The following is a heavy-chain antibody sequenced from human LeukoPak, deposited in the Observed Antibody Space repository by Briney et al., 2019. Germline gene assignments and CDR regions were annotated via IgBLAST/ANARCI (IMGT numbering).Heavy chain of an antibody. CDR3: ASVTMVRGPHFDY. CDR2: MYSGGST. D-gene: IGHD3-10*01. J-gene: IGHJ4*02. V-gene: IGHV3-53*01. CDR1: GFTVSSKY. Sequence: GGSLRLSCAASGFTVSSKYMSWVRQAPGRGLEWVSVMYSGGSTYYADSVEGRFTISRDNSKNTVYLQMNSLRAEDTAVYYCASVTMVRGPHFDYWGQGTLVTVSS.